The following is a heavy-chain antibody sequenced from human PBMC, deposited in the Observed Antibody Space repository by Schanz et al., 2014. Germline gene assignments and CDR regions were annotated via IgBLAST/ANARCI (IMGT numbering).Heavy chain of an antibody. V-gene: IGHV1-18*01. CDR1: GYTFTSYG. D-gene: IGHD5-18*01. Sequence: QVQLVQSGAEMKKPGASVKVSCKASGYTFTSYGISWVRQAPGQGLEWMGWISPYNGNTNYIQKLQGRVTMTTDTSTGTAYMELRSLRSDDTALYYCTRGGYSYALSAFDIWGQGTMVTVSS. CDR3: TRGGYSYALSAFDI. CDR2: ISPYNGNT. J-gene: IGHJ3*02.